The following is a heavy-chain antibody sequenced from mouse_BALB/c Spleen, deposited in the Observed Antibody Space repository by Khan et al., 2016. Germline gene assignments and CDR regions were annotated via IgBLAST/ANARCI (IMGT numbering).Heavy chain of an antibody. J-gene: IGHJ3*01. D-gene: IGHD1-1*01. Sequence: EVQLQESGPGLVKPSQSLSLTCTVTGYSITSDYAWNWIRQFPGNKLEWMGYISYSGSTSYNPSLKSRISITRDTSKNQFFLQLNSVTTEDTATYYCARSNNYGNSPACFAYWGQGTLVTVSA. CDR3: ARSNNYGNSPACFAY. CDR1: GYSITSDYA. V-gene: IGHV3-2*02. CDR2: ISYSGST.